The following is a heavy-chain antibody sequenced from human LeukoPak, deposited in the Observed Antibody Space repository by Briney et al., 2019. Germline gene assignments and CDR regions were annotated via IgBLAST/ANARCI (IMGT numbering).Heavy chain of an antibody. V-gene: IGHV3-21*01. CDR1: GFAFSSYA. J-gene: IGHJ5*02. CDR2: ISSSSSYI. D-gene: IGHD1-26*01. CDR3: ARRVGATNRFDP. Sequence: GGSLRLSCAASGFAFSSYAMSWVRQAPGKGLEWVSSISSSSSYIYYADSVKGRFTISRDNAKNSLYLQMNSLRAEDTAVYYCARRVGATNRFDPWGQGTVVTVSS.